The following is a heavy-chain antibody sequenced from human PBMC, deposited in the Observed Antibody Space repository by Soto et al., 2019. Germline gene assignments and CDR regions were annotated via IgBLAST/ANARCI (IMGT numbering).Heavy chain of an antibody. D-gene: IGHD2-8*01. CDR1: GFTFSSYA. Sequence: PGGSLRLSCEVSGFTFSSYAMSWVRQSPGKGLEWVAVISGTGVSSQYADSVKGRFTISRDNSKNTLTLQMNSLRAEDTAVYYCAKPRLVDGLIQYVAFASWGQGTLVTVFS. J-gene: IGHJ4*02. CDR3: AKPRLVDGLIQYVAFAS. CDR2: ISGTGVSS. V-gene: IGHV3-23*01.